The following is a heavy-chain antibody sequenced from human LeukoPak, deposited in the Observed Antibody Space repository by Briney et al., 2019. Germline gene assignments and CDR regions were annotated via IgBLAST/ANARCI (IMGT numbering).Heavy chain of an antibody. J-gene: IGHJ3*02. CDR1: GFTFSSYG. CDR3: ARVGATYDAFDI. Sequence: GGSLRLSCAASGFTFSSYGMNWVRQAPGKGLEWVSSISSSSSYIYYADSVKGRFTISRDNAKNSLYLQMNSLRAEDTAVYYCARVGATYDAFDIWGQGTMVTVSS. D-gene: IGHD1-26*01. V-gene: IGHV3-21*01. CDR2: ISSSSSYI.